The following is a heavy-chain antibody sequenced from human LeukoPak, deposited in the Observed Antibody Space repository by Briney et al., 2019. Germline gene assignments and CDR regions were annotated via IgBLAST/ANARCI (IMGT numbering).Heavy chain of an antibody. D-gene: IGHD6-6*01. CDR1: GFTFSSYS. J-gene: IGHJ4*02. CDR3: ANGDAGRPSEGLDY. CDR2: ISSSSSYI. Sequence: PGGSLRLSCAASGFTFSSYSMNWVRQAPGKGLEWVSSISSSSSYIYYADSVKGRFTISRDNAKNSLYLQMNSLRAEDTAVYYCANGDAGRPSEGLDYWGRGTLVTVSS. V-gene: IGHV3-21*04.